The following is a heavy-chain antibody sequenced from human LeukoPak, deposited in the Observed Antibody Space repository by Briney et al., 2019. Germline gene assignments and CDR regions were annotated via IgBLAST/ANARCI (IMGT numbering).Heavy chain of an antibody. J-gene: IGHJ3*02. CDR2: ISYDGSNK. CDR3: AREVVVVPAAMGVGAFDI. CDR1: GFTFSSYA. D-gene: IGHD2-2*01. V-gene: IGHV3-30*04. Sequence: PGRSLRLSCAASGFTFSSYAMHWVRQAPGKGLEWVAVISYDGSNKYYADSVKGRFTISRDNSKNTLYLQVNSLRAEDTAVYYCAREVVVVPAAMGVGAFDIWGQGTMVTVSS.